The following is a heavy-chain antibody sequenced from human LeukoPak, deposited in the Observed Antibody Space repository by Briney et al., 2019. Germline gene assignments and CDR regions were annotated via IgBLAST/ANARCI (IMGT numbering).Heavy chain of an antibody. V-gene: IGHV4-59*01. J-gene: IGHJ3*02. CDR3: ARDHCSGGSCYPVWAFDI. Sequence: PSETLSLTCTVSGDSISSYYWNWIRQSPGKGLEWIGYIYYSGNTNYNPSLESRVTISVDTPRNQFSLKLSSVTAADTAVYYCARDHCSGGSCYPVWAFDIWGQGTVVTVSS. CDR1: GDSISSYY. D-gene: IGHD2-15*01. CDR2: IYYSGNT.